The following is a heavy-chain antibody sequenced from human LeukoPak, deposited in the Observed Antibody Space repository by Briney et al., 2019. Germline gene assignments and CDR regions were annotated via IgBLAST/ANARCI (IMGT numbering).Heavy chain of an antibody. Sequence: GGSLRLSCAASGFTFSSYSMNWVRQAPGVGLEWVAFIYYDGTDKYYADSVKGRFTISRDNSENTLFLQMNSLRAEDTAVYYCARQHPSYYDSSGYYLVDYWGQGTLVSVSS. CDR1: GFTFSSYS. CDR2: IYYDGTDK. J-gene: IGHJ4*02. V-gene: IGHV3-33*08. CDR3: ARQHPSYYDSSGYYLVDY. D-gene: IGHD3-22*01.